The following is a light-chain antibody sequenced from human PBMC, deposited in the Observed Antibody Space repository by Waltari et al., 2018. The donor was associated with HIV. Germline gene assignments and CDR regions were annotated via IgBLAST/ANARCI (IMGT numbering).Light chain of an antibody. CDR3: QVWDTNSHHPGV. V-gene: IGLV3-21*04. CDR1: NIGSKS. J-gene: IGLJ3*02. Sequence: SYVLTQPPSVSVAPGKTARITCGGNNIGSKSVHWYQQKPGRAPVLVIYDDSDRPSGIPERFSGSNSGNTATLTISRVEAGDEADYYCQVWDTNSHHPGVFGGGTKLTVL. CDR2: DDS.